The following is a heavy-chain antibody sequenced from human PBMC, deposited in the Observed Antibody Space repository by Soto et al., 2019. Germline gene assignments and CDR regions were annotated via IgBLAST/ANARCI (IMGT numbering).Heavy chain of an antibody. V-gene: IGHV4-31*03. CDR1: GGSISSGGYY. CDR3: AGGSYCDGIVYYGP. Sequence: PSETLSLTCTVSGGSISSGGYYWSWIRQHPGKGLEWIGYIYYSGSTYYNPSLKSRVTISVDTSKNQFSLKLSSVTAADTAVFYWAGGSYCDGIVYYGPGVQGTLVTVTS. CDR2: IYYSGST. D-gene: IGHD3-22*01. J-gene: IGHJ5*02.